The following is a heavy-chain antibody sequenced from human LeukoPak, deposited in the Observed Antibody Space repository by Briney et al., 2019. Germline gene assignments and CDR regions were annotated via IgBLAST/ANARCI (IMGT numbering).Heavy chain of an antibody. CDR3: ARDSSARVPAAIRQPHDFDY. CDR2: IIPIFGTA. CDR1: GGTFSSYA. Sequence: SVKVSCKASGGTFSSYAISWVRQAPGQGLEWMGGIIPIFGTANYAQKFQGRVTITADESTSTAYMELSSLRSEDTAVYYCARDSSARVPAAIRQPHDFDYWGQGTLVTVSS. J-gene: IGHJ4*02. D-gene: IGHD2-2*01. V-gene: IGHV1-69*13.